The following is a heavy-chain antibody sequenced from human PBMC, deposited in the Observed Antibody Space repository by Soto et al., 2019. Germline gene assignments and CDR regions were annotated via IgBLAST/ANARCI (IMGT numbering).Heavy chain of an antibody. Sequence: QVQLVESGGGVVQPGRSLRLSCAASGFTFSSYAMHWVRQAPGKGLEWVAVISYDGSNKYYADSVKGRFTISRDNSKNTLYLQMNSLRAEDTAVYYCARGGAVAGPQRGVYFVYWGQGTLVTVSS. CDR3: ARGGAVAGPQRGVYFVY. CDR2: ISYDGSNK. J-gene: IGHJ4*02. V-gene: IGHV3-30-3*01. CDR1: GFTFSSYA. D-gene: IGHD6-19*01.